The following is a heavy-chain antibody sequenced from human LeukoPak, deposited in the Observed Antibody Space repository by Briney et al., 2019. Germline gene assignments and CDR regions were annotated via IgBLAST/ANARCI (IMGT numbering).Heavy chain of an antibody. V-gene: IGHV4-59*01. J-gene: IGHJ4*02. Sequence: PSETLSLTCTVSGGSINKYYWSWIRQSPGQGLEWLGYVHDSAGTIYNPSPKSRVTISLGTSKTQFSLKVTSVTTADTAVYYCAKGRKDFDTNLGPFDSWGQGILVTVSS. CDR3: AKGRKDFDTNLGPFDS. CDR1: GGSINKYY. CDR2: VHDSAGT. D-gene: IGHD3-9*01.